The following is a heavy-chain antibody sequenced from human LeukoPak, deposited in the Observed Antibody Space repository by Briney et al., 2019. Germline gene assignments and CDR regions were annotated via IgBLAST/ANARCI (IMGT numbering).Heavy chain of an antibody. J-gene: IGHJ4*02. CDR3: AKDNFSSGSYRGVVDY. V-gene: IGHV3-23*01. CDR2: ISGSGGST. CDR1: KFTFSSYA. D-gene: IGHD1-26*01. Sequence: GRSLSLSCAASKFTFSSYAMHWVRQAPGKGLEWVSAISGSGGSTYYADSVKGRFTISRDNSKNTLYLQMNSLRAEDTAVYYCAKDNFSSGSYRGVVDYWGQGTLVTVSS.